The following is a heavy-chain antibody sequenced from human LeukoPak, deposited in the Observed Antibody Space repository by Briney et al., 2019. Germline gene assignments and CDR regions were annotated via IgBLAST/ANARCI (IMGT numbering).Heavy chain of an antibody. CDR1: GGSISSGGYS. CDR3: ARQGTSSIWYFDL. J-gene: IGHJ2*01. V-gene: IGHV4-61*08. D-gene: IGHD2-2*01. CDR2: IYTSGST. Sequence: PSETLSLTCAVSGGSISSGGYSWSWIRQPPGKGLEWIGYIYTSGSTNYNPSLKSRVTISVDTSKNQFSLKLTSVTAADTAVYYCARQGTSSIWYFDLWGRGTLVTVSS.